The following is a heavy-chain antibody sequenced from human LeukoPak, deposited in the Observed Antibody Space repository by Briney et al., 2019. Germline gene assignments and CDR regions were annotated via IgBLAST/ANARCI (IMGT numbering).Heavy chain of an antibody. CDR2: INPSGGST. V-gene: IGHV1-46*01. CDR3: ARGQPHYYGLVNAFDI. J-gene: IGHJ3*02. D-gene: IGHD3-10*01. CDR1: GYTFTSYY. Sequence: GASVKVSCKASGYTFTSYYMHWVRQAPGQGLEWMGIINPSGGSTSYAQKFQGRVTMTRDTSTSTVYMELSSLRSEDTAVYYCARGQPHYYGLVNAFDIWGQGTMVTVSS.